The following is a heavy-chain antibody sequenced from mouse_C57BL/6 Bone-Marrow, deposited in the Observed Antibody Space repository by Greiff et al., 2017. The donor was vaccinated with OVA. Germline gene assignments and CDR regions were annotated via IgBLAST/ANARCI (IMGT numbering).Heavy chain of an antibody. CDR3: TTWVITRFAY. Sequence: EVQLQQSGAELVRPGASVKLSCTASGFNIKDDYMHWVKQRPEQGLEWIGWIDPENGDTEYAAKFQGKATITADTSSNTAYLQLSSLTSEDTAVYYCTTWVITRFAYWGQGTLVTVSA. CDR1: GFNIKDDY. J-gene: IGHJ3*01. D-gene: IGHD2-4*01. V-gene: IGHV14-4*01. CDR2: IDPENGDT.